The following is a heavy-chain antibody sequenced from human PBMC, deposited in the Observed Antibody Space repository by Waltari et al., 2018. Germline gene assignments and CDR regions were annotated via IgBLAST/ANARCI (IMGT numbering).Heavy chain of an antibody. CDR2: IIPIFGTA. Sequence: QVQLVQSGAEVKKPGSSVKVSCKASGGTFSSYAISWVRQAPGQGLEWMGGIIPIFGTANYAQKFQGRVTITRDTSASTAYMELSSLRSEDTAVYYCAREGNCGGDCYSWGDYWGQGTLVTVSS. D-gene: IGHD2-21*01. CDR1: GGTFSSYA. V-gene: IGHV1-69*05. J-gene: IGHJ4*02. CDR3: AREGNCGGDCYSWGDY.